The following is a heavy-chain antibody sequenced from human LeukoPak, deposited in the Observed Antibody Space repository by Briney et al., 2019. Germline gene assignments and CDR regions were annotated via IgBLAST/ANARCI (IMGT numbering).Heavy chain of an antibody. CDR2: ISWNSGSI. CDR3: AKEGPSSDGYQPLES. Sequence: PGGSLRLSCAASGFTFDDYAMHWVRQAPGKGLEWVSGISWNSGSIGYADSVKGRFTISRDNAKNSLYLQMNSLRAEDTALYFCAKEGPSSDGYQPLESWGQGTLVTVSS. J-gene: IGHJ4*02. D-gene: IGHD5-18*01. CDR1: GFTFDDYA. V-gene: IGHV3-9*01.